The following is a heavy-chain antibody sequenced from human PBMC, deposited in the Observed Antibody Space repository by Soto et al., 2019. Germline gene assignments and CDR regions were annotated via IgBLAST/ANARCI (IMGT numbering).Heavy chain of an antibody. CDR3: ARDQDQPFLDV. Sequence: QVQLQESGPGLVKPSQTLSLTCTVSGVSISSGYYYWSWIRQHPGKGLEWIGYIYYSGSTYDNPSLKSRVTIAVDTSKNQFSLKLRSVTAADTAVYYCARDQDQPFLDVWGQGTAVTVSS. J-gene: IGHJ6*02. V-gene: IGHV4-31*03. CDR2: IYYSGST. CDR1: GVSISSGYYY.